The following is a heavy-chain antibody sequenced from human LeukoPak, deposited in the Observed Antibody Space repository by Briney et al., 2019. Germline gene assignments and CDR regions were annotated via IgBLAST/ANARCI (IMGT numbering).Heavy chain of an antibody. J-gene: IGHJ5*02. CDR2: INHSGST. CDR3: ARSSGYTYGDYGGRGSWFDP. CDR1: GGSFSGYY. V-gene: IGHV4-34*01. D-gene: IGHD4-17*01. Sequence: SETLSLTCAVYGGSFSGYYWSWVRQPPGKGVEWIGEINHSGSTNYNPSLKSRGTISVDTSKNQFSLKLSSVTAADTAVYYCARSSGYTYGDYGGRGSWFDPWGQGTLVTVSS.